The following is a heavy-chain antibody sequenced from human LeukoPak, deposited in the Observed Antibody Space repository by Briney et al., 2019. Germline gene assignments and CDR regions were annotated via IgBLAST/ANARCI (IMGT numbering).Heavy chain of an antibody. CDR3: ARATYSSGWGNSDY. CDR2: IYYSGST. D-gene: IGHD6-19*01. V-gene: IGHV4-59*01. Sequence: PSETLSLTCTVSGGSISSYYWSWIRQPPGKGLEWIGYIYYSGSTNYNPSLQSRVTISVDTSKNQFSLKLSSVTAADTAVYYCARATYSSGWGNSDYWGQGTLVTVSS. CDR1: GGSISSYY. J-gene: IGHJ4*02.